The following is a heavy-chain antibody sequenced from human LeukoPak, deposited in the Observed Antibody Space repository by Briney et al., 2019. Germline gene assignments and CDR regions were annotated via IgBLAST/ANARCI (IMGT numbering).Heavy chain of an antibody. CDR3: ARGFPATVTVYHYYYYYMDV. V-gene: IGHV1-18*01. J-gene: IGHJ6*03. Sequence: ASVKVSCKASGYTFTSYGISWVRQAPGQGLEWMGWISAYNGNTNYAQKLQGRVTMTTDTSTSTAYMELRSLRSDDTAVYYCARGFPATVTVYHYYYYYMDVWGKGTTVTVSS. D-gene: IGHD5-18*01. CDR1: GYTFTSYG. CDR2: ISAYNGNT.